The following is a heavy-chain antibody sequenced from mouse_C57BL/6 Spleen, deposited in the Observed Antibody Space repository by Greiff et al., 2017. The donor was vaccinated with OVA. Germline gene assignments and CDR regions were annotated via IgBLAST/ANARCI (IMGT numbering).Heavy chain of an antibody. CDR3: TEGNFGD. J-gene: IGHJ3*01. CDR1: GFTFSNYW. Sequence: EVKLVESGGGLVQPGGSMKLSCVASGFTFSNYWMNWVRQSPEKGLEWVAQIRLKSDNYATHYAESVIGSFTISRDDSKSSVYLQKNNLRAEDTGIYYCTEGNFGDWGQGTLVTVSA. CDR2: IRLKSDNYAT. D-gene: IGHD3-1*01. V-gene: IGHV6-3*01.